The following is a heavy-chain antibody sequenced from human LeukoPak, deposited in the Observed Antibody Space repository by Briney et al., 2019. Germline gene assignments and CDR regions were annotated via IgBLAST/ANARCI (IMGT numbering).Heavy chain of an antibody. Sequence: PGRSLRLSCAASGFTFSSYAMHWVRQAPGKGLEWVAVIWYDGSNKYYADSVKGRFTISRDNSKNTLYLQMNSLRAEDTAVYYCARAQLRLGELSLDYWGQGTLVTVSS. V-gene: IGHV3-33*08. CDR1: GFTFSSYA. J-gene: IGHJ4*02. CDR3: ARAQLRLGELSLDY. CDR2: IWYDGSNK. D-gene: IGHD3-16*02.